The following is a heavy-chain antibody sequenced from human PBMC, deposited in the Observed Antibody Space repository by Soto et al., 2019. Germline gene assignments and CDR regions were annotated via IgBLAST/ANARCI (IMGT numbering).Heavy chain of an antibody. CDR1: GGSFSGYY. CDR2: INHSGST. Sequence: SETLSLTCAVYGGSFSGYYWSWIRQPPGKGLEWIGEINHSGSTNYNPSLKSRVTISVDTSKNQFSLKLSSVTAADTAVYYCARVRGRGYSYGYPTMYNWFDPWGQGTLVTVSS. CDR3: ARVRGRGYSYGYPTMYNWFDP. J-gene: IGHJ5*02. D-gene: IGHD5-18*01. V-gene: IGHV4-34*01.